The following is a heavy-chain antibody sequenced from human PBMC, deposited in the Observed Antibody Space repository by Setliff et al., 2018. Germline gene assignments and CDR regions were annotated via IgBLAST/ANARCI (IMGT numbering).Heavy chain of an antibody. J-gene: IGHJ4*02. Sequence: GGSLRLSCAASGFTFSNYAMNWVRQAPGKGLEWVSGISGNGFSTTYEDSVKGRFTISRDNAKNTLYLQMNSLRAEDTAVYYCARAHSSTLSVHDYWGQGTLVTVSS. CDR3: ARAHSSTLSVHDY. CDR2: ISGNGFST. D-gene: IGHD2-2*01. V-gene: IGHV3-23*01. CDR1: GFTFSNYA.